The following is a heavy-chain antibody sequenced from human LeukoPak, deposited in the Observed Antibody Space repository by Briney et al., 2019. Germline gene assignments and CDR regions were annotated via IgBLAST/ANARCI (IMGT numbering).Heavy chain of an antibody. J-gene: IGHJ4*02. CDR3: AKWGDFDVLTGYYVPDF. D-gene: IGHD3-9*01. V-gene: IGHV3-23*01. CDR1: GFTFSNYA. CDR2: ITGSGGNT. Sequence: PGGSLRLSCAASGFTFSNYAMSWVRQAPGKGLERVSAITGSGGNTYYADSVKGRFTISRDNSKNTLYLQMNSLRDEDTAVYYCAKWGDFDVLTGYYVPDFWGQGTLVTVSS.